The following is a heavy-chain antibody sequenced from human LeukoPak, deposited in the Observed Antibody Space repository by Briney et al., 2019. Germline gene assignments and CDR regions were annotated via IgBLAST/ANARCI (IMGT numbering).Heavy chain of an antibody. CDR2: VYSGGST. J-gene: IGHJ4*02. V-gene: IGHV3-53*01. D-gene: IGHD6-19*01. CDR3: AREYREQWLVRFSYFDY. CDR1: GFTVSSNY. Sequence: PGGSLRLSCAASGFTVSSNYMSWVRQAPGKGLEWVSVVYSGGSTYYADSVKGRFTISRDNSKNTLYLQMNSLRAEDTAVYYCAREYREQWLVRFSYFDYWGQRTLVTVSS.